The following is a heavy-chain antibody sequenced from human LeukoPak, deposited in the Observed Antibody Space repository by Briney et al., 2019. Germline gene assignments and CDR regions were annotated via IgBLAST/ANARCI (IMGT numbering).Heavy chain of an antibody. CDR3: AKDDAWPRFPY. CDR1: GFTFSSYA. D-gene: IGHD5-12*01. J-gene: IGHJ4*02. V-gene: IGHV3-30*04. CDR2: ISYDGSNK. Sequence: GGSLRLSCAASGFTFSSYAMHWVRRAPGKGLEWVGVISYDGSNKYYADSVKGRVTISRDNSKNTLYLQMNSLRAEDTAIYYCAKDDAWPRFPYWGQGTLVTVSS.